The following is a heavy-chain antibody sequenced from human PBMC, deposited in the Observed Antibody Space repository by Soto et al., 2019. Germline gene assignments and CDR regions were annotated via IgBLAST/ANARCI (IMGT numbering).Heavy chain of an antibody. CDR1: GFSFSSYE. D-gene: IGHD2-2*01. CDR3: AKDGYSITRNKPLDY. V-gene: IGHV3-48*03. J-gene: IGHJ4*02. Sequence: GGSLRLSCAASGFSFSSYEMHWVRQAPGKGLEWVSYITSSGNVINYAGSVKGRFTISRDNANNSLYLQMNSLRAEDTAVYYCAKDGYSITRNKPLDYWGQGTLVTVSS. CDR2: ITSSGNVI.